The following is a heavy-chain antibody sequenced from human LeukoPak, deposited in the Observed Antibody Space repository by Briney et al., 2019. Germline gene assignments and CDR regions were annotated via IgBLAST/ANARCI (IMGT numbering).Heavy chain of an antibody. CDR2: IRSKANSYAT. CDR1: GFTFSGSA. J-gene: IGHJ6*03. CDR3: TKPSKYYYYMDV. V-gene: IGHV3-73*01. Sequence: PGGSLRLSCAASGFTFSGSAMHWVRQASGKGLEWVGRIRSKANSYATAYAASVKGRFTISRDDSKNTAYLQMNSLKTEDTAVYYCTKPSKYYYYMDVWGKGTTVTVSS.